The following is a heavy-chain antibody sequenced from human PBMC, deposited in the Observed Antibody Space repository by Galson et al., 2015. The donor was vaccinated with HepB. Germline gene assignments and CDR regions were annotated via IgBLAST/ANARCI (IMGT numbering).Heavy chain of an antibody. CDR2: TYYTSKWNN. CDR3: ARDESRSGILDGFDY. CDR1: GDSVSNKRAA. D-gene: IGHD6-19*01. V-gene: IGHV6-1*01. Sequence: CAISGDSVSNKRAAWNWIRQSPSRGLEWLGRTYYTSKWNNDYAISVRGRITINPDSSKNQFSLQLNSVTPEDTAVYYCARDESRSGILDGFDYWGQGTLVTVSS. J-gene: IGHJ4*02.